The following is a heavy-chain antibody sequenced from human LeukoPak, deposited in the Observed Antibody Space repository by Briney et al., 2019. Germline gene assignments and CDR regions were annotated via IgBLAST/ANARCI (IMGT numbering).Heavy chain of an antibody. CDR2: ISGRGSTT. D-gene: IGHD1-26*01. CDR1: GFTFSSYA. Sequence: GGSLRLSCAGSGFTFSSYALNWVRQAPGKGLEWVSTISGRGSTTYYADSVKGRFTISRDNSKTTLYLQMNSLRPEDTAVYYCAKDLIMGVQLDPDDWYFDLWGRGTLVTVSS. V-gene: IGHV3-23*01. J-gene: IGHJ2*01. CDR3: AKDLIMGVQLDPDDWYFDL.